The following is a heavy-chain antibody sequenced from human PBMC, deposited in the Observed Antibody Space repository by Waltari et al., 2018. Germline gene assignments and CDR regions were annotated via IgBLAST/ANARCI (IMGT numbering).Heavy chain of an antibody. CDR2: IDHRGST. CDR1: GYSLSSGYY. Sequence: QVQLQESGPGLVKPSETLSLTCAVSGYSLSSGYYWGWIRQPPGKGLAWIGSIDHRGSTYNNPSLKSRVTISVDTSKNQFSLKLSSVTAVDTAVYYCAYYCSGGSCYYRWGQGTLVTVSS. J-gene: IGHJ5*02. V-gene: IGHV4-38-2*01. CDR3: AYYCSGGSCYYR. D-gene: IGHD2-15*01.